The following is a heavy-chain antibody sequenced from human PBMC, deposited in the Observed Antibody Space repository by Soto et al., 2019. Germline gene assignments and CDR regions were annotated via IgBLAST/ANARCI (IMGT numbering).Heavy chain of an antibody. CDR1: GGTFSSYA. Sequence: ASVKVSCKASGGTFSSYAISWVRQAPGQGLEWMGGIIPIFGTANYAQKFQGRVTITADESTSTAYMELSSLRSEDTAVYYCASDYSNKYYYHGMDVWGQGTTVTVSS. D-gene: IGHD4-4*01. J-gene: IGHJ6*02. V-gene: IGHV1-69*13. CDR2: IIPIFGTA. CDR3: ASDYSNKYYYHGMDV.